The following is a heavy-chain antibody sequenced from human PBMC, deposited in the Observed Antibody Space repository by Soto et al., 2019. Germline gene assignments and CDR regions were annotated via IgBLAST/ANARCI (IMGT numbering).Heavy chain of an antibody. CDR1: GFTFTSYG. CDR3: VSVRGYAHASVPHS. D-gene: IGHD3-10*01. CDR2: ISYDGGLQ. V-gene: IGHV3-30*03. J-gene: IGHJ4*02. Sequence: QAHLVESGGGVVQPGRSLRLSCAASGFTFTSYGMHWVRQAPGTRLEWVAVISYDGGLQHYADSVKGRFTISGDNSKNMVLLQRSSLRPEAPSGYYWVSVRGYAHASVPHSWGQGTLVSVSS.